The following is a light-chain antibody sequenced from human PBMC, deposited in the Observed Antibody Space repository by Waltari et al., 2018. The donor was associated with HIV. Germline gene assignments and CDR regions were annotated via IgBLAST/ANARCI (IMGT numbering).Light chain of an antibody. J-gene: IGKJ2*01. V-gene: IGKV3-20*01. CDR1: QIIGNAY. Sequence: EIVLTQSPGTLSLSPGERATLSCRASQIIGNAYLAWYQQKPGQAPRLLISGASSRANGVPDRFSCSGSETDFTLTISRLEPEDFAVYYCQHCGDASNTFGQGTKLEV. CDR2: GAS. CDR3: QHCGDASNT.